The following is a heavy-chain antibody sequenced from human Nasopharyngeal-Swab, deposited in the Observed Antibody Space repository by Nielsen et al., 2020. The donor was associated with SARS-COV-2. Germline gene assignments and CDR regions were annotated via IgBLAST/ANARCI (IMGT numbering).Heavy chain of an antibody. Sequence: ASVKVSCKASGYTFTSYGFTWVRRAPGQGLEWMGWISAYNGNTNYAQNLQGRVTMTTDTSTSTAYMELRSLRSDDTAVYYCARANYCRVGTCHGVTHNWFDPWGQGTPVTVSS. CDR3: ARANYCRVGTCHGVTHNWFDP. V-gene: IGHV1-18*04. CDR1: GYTFTSYG. CDR2: ISAYNGNT. D-gene: IGHD2-15*01. J-gene: IGHJ5*02.